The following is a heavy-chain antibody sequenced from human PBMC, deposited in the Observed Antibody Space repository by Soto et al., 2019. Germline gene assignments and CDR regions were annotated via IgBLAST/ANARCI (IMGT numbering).Heavy chain of an antibody. D-gene: IGHD5-18*01. Sequence: QLQLQESGSGLVKPSQTLSLTCAVSGGSISSGGYSWSWIRQPPGKGLEWIGYIYHSGSTYYNPSLKSRVTIAVDRSKNQFSLKLSSVTAADTAVYYCARAAMAGANWFDPWGQGTLVTVSS. CDR3: ARAAMAGANWFDP. J-gene: IGHJ5*02. CDR2: IYHSGST. CDR1: GGSISSGGYS. V-gene: IGHV4-30-2*01.